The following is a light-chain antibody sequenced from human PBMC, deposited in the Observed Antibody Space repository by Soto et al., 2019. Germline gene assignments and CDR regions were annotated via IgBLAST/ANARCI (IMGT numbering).Light chain of an antibody. V-gene: IGKV1-39*01. CDR3: QGSYSGPVA. Sequence: DFQVTESPSSLSASVGDRVTITCRVSQSISKSLNWYQQKPGEAPELLMYGASKLQSGVPSRFSGSGSGTDFTLTITSLQHEDSASYYCQGSYSGPVAFGQGTKVDIK. CDR1: QSISKS. CDR2: GAS. J-gene: IGKJ1*01.